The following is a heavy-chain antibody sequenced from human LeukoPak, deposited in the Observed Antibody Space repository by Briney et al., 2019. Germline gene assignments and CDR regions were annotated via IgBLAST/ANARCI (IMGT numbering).Heavy chain of an antibody. D-gene: IGHD3-3*01. V-gene: IGHV1-69*05. CDR1: GGTFSSYA. J-gene: IGHJ5*02. CDR2: IIPIFGTA. CDR3: ARGYYDFWSARSGRFDP. Sequence: ASVKVSCMASGGTFSSYAISWARQAPGQGLEWMGRIIPIFGTANYAQKFQGRVTITTDESTSTAYMELSSLRSEDTAVYYCARGYYDFWSARSGRFDPWGQGTLVTVSS.